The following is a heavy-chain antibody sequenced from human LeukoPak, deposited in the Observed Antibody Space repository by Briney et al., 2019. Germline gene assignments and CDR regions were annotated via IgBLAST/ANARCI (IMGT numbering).Heavy chain of an antibody. Sequence: SETLSLTCTVSGGSISTYYWSWIRQPPGKGLEWIGYIYYSGSTNYNPSLKSRVTISVDTSKNQFSLKLNSVTAADTAVYYCARGRCSGGSCYSSYYYYGMDVWGQGTTVTVSS. CDR3: ARGRCSGGSCYSSYYYYGMDV. J-gene: IGHJ6*02. V-gene: IGHV4-59*08. CDR2: IYYSGST. CDR1: GGSISTYY. D-gene: IGHD2-15*01.